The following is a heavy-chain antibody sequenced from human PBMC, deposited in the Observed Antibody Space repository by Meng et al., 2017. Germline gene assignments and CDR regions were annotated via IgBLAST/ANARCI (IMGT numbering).Heavy chain of an antibody. V-gene: IGHV3-23*04. CDR2: ISGNGGST. Sequence: VHLVESAGGLVQPGGSLRLSCAASEFTFSISAMSWVRQAPGKGLEWVSGISGNGGSTFYADSVKGRFTISRDNSKNTLYLQMNSLRVEDTALYYCAKLGSDYWGQGTLVTVSS. J-gene: IGHJ4*02. CDR1: EFTFSISA. CDR3: AKLGSDY. D-gene: IGHD7-27*01.